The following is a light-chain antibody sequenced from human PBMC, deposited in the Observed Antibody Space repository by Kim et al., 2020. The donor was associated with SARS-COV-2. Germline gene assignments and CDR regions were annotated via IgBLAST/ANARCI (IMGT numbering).Light chain of an antibody. CDR1: QAIGNS. CDR2: AAS. CDR3: LQHDTSPYT. J-gene: IGKJ2*01. Sequence: DIQMTQSPSAMSASVGDRVSITCRASQAIGNSLAWFQQKPGKVPERLIYAASSLQSGVPSRFSGSGSGTEFTLTISSLQPEDFATYYCLQHDTSPYTFGQGTKLEI. V-gene: IGKV1-17*03.